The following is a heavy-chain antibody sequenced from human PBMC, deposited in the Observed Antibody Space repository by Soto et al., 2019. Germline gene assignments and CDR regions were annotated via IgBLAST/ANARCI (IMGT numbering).Heavy chain of an antibody. CDR3: ARTYSDTSPIIDF. Sequence: QVQLLQSGAEVKKPGASVRVSCKASGYSFGGYFIHWVRQAPGQGLEWMGWIKPSSGGTNYAQKFHDRLTMTRDTSISTGYMDVNSLRSDDTAVYYCARTYSDTSPIIDFWGQGTLVTVSS. D-gene: IGHD5-12*01. J-gene: IGHJ4*02. CDR2: IKPSSGGT. CDR1: GYSFGGYF. V-gene: IGHV1-2*02.